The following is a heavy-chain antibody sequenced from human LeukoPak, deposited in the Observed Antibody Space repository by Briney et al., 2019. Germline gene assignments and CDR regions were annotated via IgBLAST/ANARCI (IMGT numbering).Heavy chain of an antibody. Sequence: ASVKVSCKASGYTFTSYYMHWVRQAPGQGLEWMGVINPSDGSTTYAQKFQGRDTITADKSTSTAYMELSSLRSEDTAVYYCARDSGLLWFGELLRHYYYYYGMDVWGQGTTVTVSS. J-gene: IGHJ6*02. CDR2: INPSDGST. V-gene: IGHV1-46*01. CDR1: GYTFTSYY. CDR3: ARDSGLLWFGELLRHYYYYYGMDV. D-gene: IGHD3-10*01.